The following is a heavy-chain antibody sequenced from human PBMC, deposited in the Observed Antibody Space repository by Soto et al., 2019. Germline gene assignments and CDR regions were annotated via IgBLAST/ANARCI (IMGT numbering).Heavy chain of an antibody. CDR1: GFTFSSYI. CDR2: ISSSSSYI. J-gene: IGHJ6*02. CDR3: ARDPRKYQLIIPYYYYGMDL. Sequence: GGSLRLSCAASGFTFSSYIMNCVRQAPGKGLEWVASISSSSSYIYYADSVKGRFTISRDNAKNSLYLQMDSLRAEDTAVYYCARDPRKYQLIIPYYYYGMDLWGQGTTVTASS. V-gene: IGHV3-21*01. D-gene: IGHD2-2*01.